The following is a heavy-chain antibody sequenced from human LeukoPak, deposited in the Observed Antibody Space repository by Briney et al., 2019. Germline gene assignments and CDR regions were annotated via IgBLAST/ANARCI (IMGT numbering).Heavy chain of an antibody. CDR2: IHHSGST. J-gene: IGHJ4*02. V-gene: IGHV4-39*07. Sequence: PSETLSLTCTVSGGSISSDGYYWSWIRQPPGKGLEWIGSIHHSGSTYYNPSLQSRVTISVDTSNNQFSLKLNSVTAADTAVYYCARDFPRDYSNPGGYFDYWGQGTLVTVSS. CDR1: GGSISSDGYY. CDR3: ARDFPRDYSNPGGYFDY. D-gene: IGHD4-11*01.